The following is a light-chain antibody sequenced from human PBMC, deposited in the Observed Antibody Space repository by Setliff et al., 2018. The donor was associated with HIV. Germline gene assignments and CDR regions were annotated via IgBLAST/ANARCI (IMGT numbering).Light chain of an antibody. CDR3: SSYTDYNTYV. CDR2: EVN. Sequence: SVLTQPASVSGSPGQSITISCTGTSSDIGGYNYVSWYQQHPGKVPKLMIYEVNNRPSGVSNRFSGSKSGNTASLTISGLQAEDEADYYCSSYTDYNTYVFGTGTKVTVL. J-gene: IGLJ1*01. V-gene: IGLV2-14*01. CDR1: SSDIGGYNY.